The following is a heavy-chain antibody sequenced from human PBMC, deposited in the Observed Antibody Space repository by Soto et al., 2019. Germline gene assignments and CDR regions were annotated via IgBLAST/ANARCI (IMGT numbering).Heavy chain of an antibody. CDR3: ARDRGHGGHFDY. Sequence: EVQLVESGGGLVQPGGSLRLSCAASGFTFSSYEMNWVRQAPGKGLEWVSYISSSGSTIYYADSVKGRFTISRDNAKNSLYLQMNSMRAEDTAVYYCARDRGHGGHFDYWGQGTLVTVSS. CDR2: ISSSGSTI. CDR1: GFTFSSYE. V-gene: IGHV3-48*03. D-gene: IGHD3-10*01. J-gene: IGHJ4*02.